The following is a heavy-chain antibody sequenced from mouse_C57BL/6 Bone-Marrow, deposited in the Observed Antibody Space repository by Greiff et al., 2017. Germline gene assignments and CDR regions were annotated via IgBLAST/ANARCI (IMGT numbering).Heavy chain of an antibody. CDR1: GYSFTGYY. V-gene: IGHV1-42*01. D-gene: IGHD1-1*01. J-gene: IGHJ3*01. Sequence: VQLKQSGPELVKPGASVKISCKASGYSFTGYYMNWVKQSPEKSLEWIGEINPSTGGTTYTQKFKAKATLTVDTSSITAYMQIKSLTSEDSAVYYCARSYGGCLLAWFAYWGQGTLVTVSA. CDR3: ARSYGGCLLAWFAY. CDR2: INPSTGGT.